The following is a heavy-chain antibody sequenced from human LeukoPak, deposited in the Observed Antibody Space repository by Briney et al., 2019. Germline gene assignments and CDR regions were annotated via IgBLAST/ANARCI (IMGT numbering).Heavy chain of an antibody. CDR1: GDSIHSSVYY. V-gene: IGHV4-39*01. CDR3: ARRSGPVIPDGLDI. J-gene: IGHJ3*02. Sequence: SETLSLTCTVSGDSIHSSVYYWGWVRQPPGKGLEWIGNVYYTGSTFYNPSLESRVTISVDTSKNQFSLKLSSMTAADTAVYFCARRSGPVIPDGLDIWGQGTMVTVSS. CDR2: VYYTGST. D-gene: IGHD4-11*01.